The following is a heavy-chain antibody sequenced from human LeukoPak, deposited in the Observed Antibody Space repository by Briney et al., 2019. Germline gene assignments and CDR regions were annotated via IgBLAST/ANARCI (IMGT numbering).Heavy chain of an antibody. CDR3: AKDLRSSVYSPIDF. V-gene: IGHV3-23*01. J-gene: IGHJ4*02. D-gene: IGHD3-22*01. CDR1: GFSFSNYV. Sequence: PGGSLRLSCAASGFSFSNYVMSWVRQAPGKGLEWVSSVAGSDGTTYYTDSVQGRFTISRDNSRDTLYLQMNSLRAEDTAVYYCAKDLRSSVYSPIDFWGQGTLVTVSS. CDR2: VAGSDGTT.